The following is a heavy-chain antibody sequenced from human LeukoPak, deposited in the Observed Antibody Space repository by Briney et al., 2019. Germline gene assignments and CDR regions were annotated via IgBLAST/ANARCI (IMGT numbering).Heavy chain of an antibody. CDR2: ISSSGSTI. V-gene: IGHV3-11*01. CDR1: GFTFSDYY. Sequence: GGSLRLSCAASGFTFSDYYMSWIRQAPGKGLEWVSYISSSGSTIYYADSVKGRFTISRDNAKNSLYLQMNSLRAEDTAVYYCARGGAPYYYDSSGYRFDYWGQGTLVTVSS. D-gene: IGHD3-22*01. CDR3: ARGGAPYYYDSSGYRFDY. J-gene: IGHJ4*02.